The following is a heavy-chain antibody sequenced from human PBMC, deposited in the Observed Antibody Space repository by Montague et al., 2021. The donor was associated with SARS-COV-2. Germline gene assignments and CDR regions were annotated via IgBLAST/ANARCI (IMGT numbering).Heavy chain of an antibody. J-gene: IGHJ5*02. CDR2: IYQSGTT. D-gene: IGHD3-10*01. Sequence: TLSLTCAVSGASISKGGYTWSWIRRPPGKGLEWIGYIYQSGTTRYNTSLKSRVTMSVDKSKNQFSLQLTSVIAADTAIYFCARSMIRGGLNCFDPWGQGTLVTVSS. CDR1: GASISKGGYT. CDR3: ARSMIRGGLNCFDP. V-gene: IGHV4-30-2*01.